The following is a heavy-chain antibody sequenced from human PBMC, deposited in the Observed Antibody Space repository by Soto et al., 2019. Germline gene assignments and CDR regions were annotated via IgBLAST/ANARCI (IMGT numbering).Heavy chain of an antibody. CDR2: IITIFGTA. V-gene: IGHV1-69*13. Sequence: SVKVSCKASGGTFSSYAISWVRQAPGQGLEWMGGIITIFGTANYAQKFQGRVTITADESTSTAYMELSSLRSEDTAVYYCARGISAARPSHPTQNYYYYYGMDVWGQGTTVTVSS. J-gene: IGHJ6*02. CDR3: ARGISAARPSHPTQNYYYYYGMDV. CDR1: GGTFSSYA. D-gene: IGHD6-6*01.